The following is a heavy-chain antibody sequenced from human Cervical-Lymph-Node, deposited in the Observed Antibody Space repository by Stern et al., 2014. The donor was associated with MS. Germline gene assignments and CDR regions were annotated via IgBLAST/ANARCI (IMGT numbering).Heavy chain of an antibody. CDR2: IYYSGST. Sequence: QVQLQESGPGLVKPSETLSLTCTVSGGSFSSGSSYWSWIRPPPGQGLEWIGYIYYSGSTNYTPSLKSRVTISVDTSKNQFSLKLSSVTAADTAVYYCARDHSSSWYEHWGQGTLVTVSS. CDR3: ARDHSSSWYEH. J-gene: IGHJ1*01. V-gene: IGHV4-61*01. D-gene: IGHD6-13*01. CDR1: GGSFSSGSSY.